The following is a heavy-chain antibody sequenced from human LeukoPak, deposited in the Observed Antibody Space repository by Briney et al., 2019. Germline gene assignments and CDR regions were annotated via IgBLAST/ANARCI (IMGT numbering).Heavy chain of an antibody. CDR3: ARVQGGSSSPVPREY. CDR1: GFTFSSYS. D-gene: IGHD6-6*01. J-gene: IGHJ4*02. Sequence: SGGSLRLSCAASGFTFSSYSMNWVRQAPGKGLEWVSSISSSSSYIYYADSVKGRFTISRDNAKNSLYLQMNSLRAEDTAVYYCARVQGGSSSPVPREYWGQGTLVTVSS. V-gene: IGHV3-21*01. CDR2: ISSSSSYI.